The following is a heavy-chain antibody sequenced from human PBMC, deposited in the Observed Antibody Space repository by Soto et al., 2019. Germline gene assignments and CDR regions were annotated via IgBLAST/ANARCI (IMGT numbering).Heavy chain of an antibody. V-gene: IGHV4-30-4*01. D-gene: IGHD4-17*01. J-gene: IGHJ2*01. CDR2: IYDSGST. CDR3: AREVIPLTTDWYFDL. CDR1: GGSISGGVGGLYY. Sequence: QLQLRESGPGLVKPSETLSLTCTVSGGSISGGVGGLYYWSWIGQPPGKGLEWIGYIYDSGSTSYNPSLTSRVTTSVDTSQNQFPLRLSSVTAADTAVYYCAREVIPLTTDWYFDLWGRGTLVTVSS.